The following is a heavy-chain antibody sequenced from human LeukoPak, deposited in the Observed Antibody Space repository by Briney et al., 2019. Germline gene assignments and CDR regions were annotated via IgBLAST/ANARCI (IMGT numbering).Heavy chain of an antibody. CDR3: ARTGHCGDYVFDY. V-gene: IGHV1-2*04. CDR1: GYTFTGYY. D-gene: IGHD4-17*01. J-gene: IGHJ4*02. CDR2: INPNSGGT. Sequence: ASVKISCKASGYTFTGYYMHWVRQAPGQGLEWMGWINPNSGGTNYAQKFQGWVTMTRDTSISTAYMELSRLRSDDTAVYYCARTGHCGDYVFDYWGQGTLVTVSS.